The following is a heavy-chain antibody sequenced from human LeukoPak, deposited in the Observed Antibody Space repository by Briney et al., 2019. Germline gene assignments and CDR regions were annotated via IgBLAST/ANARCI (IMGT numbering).Heavy chain of an antibody. Sequence: PGGSLRLSCAASGFTFSSYSMNWVRQAPGKGLEWVSSISSSSSYIYYADSVKGRFTISRDNAKNSLYLQMNSLRAEDTAVYYCARDPAYYGGDCYPFDYWGQGTLVTVSS. V-gene: IGHV3-21*01. CDR3: ARDPAYYGGDCYPFDY. CDR1: GFTFSSYS. CDR2: ISSSSSYI. J-gene: IGHJ4*02. D-gene: IGHD2-21*01.